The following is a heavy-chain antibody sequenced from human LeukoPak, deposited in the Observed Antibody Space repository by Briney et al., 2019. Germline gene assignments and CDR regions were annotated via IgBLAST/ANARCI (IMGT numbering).Heavy chain of an antibody. Sequence: SETLSLTCTVSGGSISSGNYYWSWIRQPAGKGLEWIGSIYYSGSTYYNPSFKSRVTMSVDTSKNHFSLKLSSVTAADTAVYYCARRKYDFWSGYYDLDYWGQGTLVTVSS. D-gene: IGHD3-3*01. CDR3: ARRKYDFWSGYYDLDY. CDR1: GGSISSGNYY. J-gene: IGHJ4*02. CDR2: IYYSGST. V-gene: IGHV4-39*02.